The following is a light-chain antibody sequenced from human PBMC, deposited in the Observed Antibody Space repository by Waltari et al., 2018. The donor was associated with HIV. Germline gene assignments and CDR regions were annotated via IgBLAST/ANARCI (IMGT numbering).Light chain of an antibody. CDR2: NND. Sequence: QSLLPQPPSASGPPGQRVTISCSGSYSNIGSNTVTWHQQLPGAAPRALIYNNDQRPSGVPDRFSGSKSGTSASLAISGLQSEDQGDYYCASWDDKLDGWVFGGGTRLTVL. J-gene: IGLJ3*02. CDR3: ASWDDKLDGWV. CDR1: YSNIGSNT. V-gene: IGLV1-44*01.